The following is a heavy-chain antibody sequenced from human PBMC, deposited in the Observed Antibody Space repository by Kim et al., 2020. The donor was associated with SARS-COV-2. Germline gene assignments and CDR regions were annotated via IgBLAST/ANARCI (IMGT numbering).Heavy chain of an antibody. CDR1: GYTFTIYY. V-gene: IGHV1-46*01. Sequence: ASVKVSCKASGYTFTIYYMHWVRQAPGQGLEWMGIINPSGSSTSYAQKFQGRVAMTRDTSTSTVYKKLSSIRSEDTAVYYRARVRTVVQRWGRDEKDYYYYGMVVWGQGTTVTVSS. J-gene: IGHJ6*02. CDR2: INPSGSST. CDR3: ARVRTVVQRWGRDEKDYYYYGMVV. D-gene: IGHD3-16*01.